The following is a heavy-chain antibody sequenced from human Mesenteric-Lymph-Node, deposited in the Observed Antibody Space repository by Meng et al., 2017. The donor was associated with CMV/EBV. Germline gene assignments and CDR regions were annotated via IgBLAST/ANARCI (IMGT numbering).Heavy chain of an antibody. CDR2: ISGSGGTT. CDR1: GFTFSSYA. V-gene: IGHV3-23*01. Sequence: GESLKISCGASGFTFSSYAMSWVRQAPGKGLEWASGISGSGGTTYYADPVKGRFIISRDNSKNTLYLQMNSLRAEDTAVYYCAKPLIGHCSNTACYDPFDSWGQGTLVTVSS. J-gene: IGHJ4*02. CDR3: AKPLIGHCSNTACYDPFDS. D-gene: IGHD2-2*01.